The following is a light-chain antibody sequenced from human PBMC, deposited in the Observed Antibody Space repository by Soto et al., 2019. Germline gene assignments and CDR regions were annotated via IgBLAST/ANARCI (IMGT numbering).Light chain of an antibody. CDR1: NIGSKR. V-gene: IGLV3-21*04. J-gene: IGLJ1*01. CDR2: YDS. Sequence: SYELTQPPSVSVAPEKTARLTCGGDNIGSKRVHWYRQKPGQAPVLVIYYDSDLPSGIPERFSGSNSGNTATLTINRVEAGDEADYYCQVWDITTDHYVFGNGTKLTVL. CDR3: QVWDITTDHYV.